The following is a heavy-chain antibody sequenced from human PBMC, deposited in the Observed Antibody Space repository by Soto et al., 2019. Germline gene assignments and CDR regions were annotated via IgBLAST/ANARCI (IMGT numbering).Heavy chain of an antibody. CDR3: ARSVDAARPFDY. J-gene: IGHJ4*02. Sequence: EVQLVESGGGLVQPGGSLRLSCAASGFTFSSYEMNCVRQAPGKGLEWVSYISSSGSTIYYADSVKGRFTISRDNAKNSLYLQMNSLRAEDTAVYYCARSVDAARPFDYWGQGTLVTVSS. CDR1: GFTFSSYE. CDR2: ISSSGSTI. D-gene: IGHD2-2*02. V-gene: IGHV3-48*03.